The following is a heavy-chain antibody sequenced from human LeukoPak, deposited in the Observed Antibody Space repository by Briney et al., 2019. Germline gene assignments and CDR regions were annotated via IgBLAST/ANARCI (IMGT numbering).Heavy chain of an antibody. J-gene: IGHJ6*03. CDR3: ARSHAGDAWPPAYYMDV. CDR2: IKEDGTEK. V-gene: IGHV3-7*01. D-gene: IGHD3-10*01. CDR1: EGSFSTYC. Sequence: GGSLRLSCAASEGSFSTYCMSWGRQAPGKGLEWVSNIKEDGTEKYYVGSVKGRFTISRDNAKTSMYLQMNSLRDDDTAVYFCARSHAGDAWPPAYYMDVWGKGTTVTVSS.